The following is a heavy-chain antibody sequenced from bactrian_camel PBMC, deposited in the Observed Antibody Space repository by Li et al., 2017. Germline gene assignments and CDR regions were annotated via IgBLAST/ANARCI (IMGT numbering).Heavy chain of an antibody. Sequence: HVQLVESGGGSVQAGGSLRLTCAGSGGTISSRCMGWFRQIPGKEREGVASIYTGETGSGTPTYADSVKGRFTISHDNAKNTLYLQLSSLKTEDTAMYYCAKETEWVGYHEFAADWGQGTQVTVS. CDR3: AKETEWVGYHEFAAD. CDR2: IYTGETGSGTP. CDR1: GGTISSRC. D-gene: IGHD5*01. V-gene: IGHV3S1*01. J-gene: IGHJ4*01.